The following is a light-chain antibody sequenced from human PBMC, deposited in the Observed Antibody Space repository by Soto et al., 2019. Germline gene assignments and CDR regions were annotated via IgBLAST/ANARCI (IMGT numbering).Light chain of an antibody. Sequence: EIVLPQSPGTLSLSPGERAPLSCRASQSVSSSYLAWYQQKPGQAPRLLIYGASSRATGIPDRFSGSGSGTDFTLTISRLEPEDFAVYYCQQRSSWPLTVGQGTRLEIK. CDR2: GAS. V-gene: IGKV3D-20*02. CDR3: QQRSSWPLT. J-gene: IGKJ5*01. CDR1: QSVSSSY.